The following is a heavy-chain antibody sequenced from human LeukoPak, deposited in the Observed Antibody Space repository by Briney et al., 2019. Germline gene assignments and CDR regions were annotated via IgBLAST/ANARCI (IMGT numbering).Heavy chain of an antibody. CDR3: AREVLIVVEPAANTIDY. Sequence: GGSLRLSCAASGFTFRDYTMNWVRQAPGKGLEWVSAINKGGSYIKYADSVKGRFTVSRDNAKNSLFLQMNNLRVEDTAVYFCAREVLIVVEPAANTIDYWGQGTRVTVSS. CDR2: INKGGSYI. D-gene: IGHD2-2*01. J-gene: IGHJ4*02. V-gene: IGHV3-21*01. CDR1: GFTFRDYT.